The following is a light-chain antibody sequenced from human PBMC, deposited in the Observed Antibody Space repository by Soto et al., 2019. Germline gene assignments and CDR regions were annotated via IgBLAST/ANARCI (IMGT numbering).Light chain of an antibody. CDR2: DAS. V-gene: IGKV3-11*01. CDR1: QGVSSY. CDR3: QQRSNWPPIT. Sequence: EIVLTQSPATLSLSPVERATLSCRASQGVSSYLAWYQQKPGQAPRLLIYDASNRATGIPARFSGSGSGTDFTLTISSLEPEDFAVYYCQQRSNWPPITFGQGTRLEIK. J-gene: IGKJ5*01.